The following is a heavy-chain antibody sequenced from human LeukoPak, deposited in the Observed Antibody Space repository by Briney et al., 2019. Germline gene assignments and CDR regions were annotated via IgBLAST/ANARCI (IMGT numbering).Heavy chain of an antibody. Sequence: SETLSFTCTVSGGSISSYYWSWIRQPPGKGLEWIGYIYYSGSTNYNPSLKSRVTISVDTSKNQFSLKLSSVTAADTAVYYCARSGIAADYFDYWGQGTLDTVSS. CDR2: IYYSGST. CDR3: ARSGIAADYFDY. CDR1: GGSISSYY. D-gene: IGHD6-13*01. V-gene: IGHV4-59*08. J-gene: IGHJ4*02.